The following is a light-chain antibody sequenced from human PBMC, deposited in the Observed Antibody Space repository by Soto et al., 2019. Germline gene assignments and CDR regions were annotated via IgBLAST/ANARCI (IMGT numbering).Light chain of an antibody. J-gene: IGKJ1*01. CDR1: QGISNY. CDR2: ASS. V-gene: IGKV1-17*03. CDR3: LQRYSYPHT. Sequence: DIQMTQSPSAMSASVGDRVTITCRASQGISNYLAWFQQKPGKVPERLIYASSLLQPGVPSRFSGSGSWTEFTLTISSLQAEDFATYYCLQRYSYPHTFGQGTKVDI.